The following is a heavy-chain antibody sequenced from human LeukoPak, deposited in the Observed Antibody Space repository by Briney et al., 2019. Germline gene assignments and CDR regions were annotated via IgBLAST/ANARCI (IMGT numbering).Heavy chain of an antibody. J-gene: IGHJ4*02. V-gene: IGHV2-70*17. CDR2: IDWDDDK. Sequence: SGPALVKPTQTLILTCTFSGFSLTPRGMCVSWIRQPPVKALDWLARIDWDDDKFYNTSLKTRLTISKDTSKNQVVLTMTNMDPVDTATYYCARTGCYYDSSGYSYWGQGTLVTVSS. CDR3: ARTGCYYDSSGYSY. CDR1: GFSLTPRGMC. D-gene: IGHD3-22*01.